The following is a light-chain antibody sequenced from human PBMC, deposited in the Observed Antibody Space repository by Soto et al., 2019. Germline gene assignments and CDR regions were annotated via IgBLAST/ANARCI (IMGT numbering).Light chain of an antibody. CDR3: QQYESSRT. CDR2: GAS. V-gene: IGKV3-20*01. CDR1: QSVSSTF. Sequence: EIVLTQSPGTLSLTPGERATLSCRASQSVSSTFLAWYQQKPGQAPKVLIYGASTRATGITDRFSGSGSGTDFTLTISRLEPEDFAMYYCQQYESSRTFGQGTKVEMK. J-gene: IGKJ1*01.